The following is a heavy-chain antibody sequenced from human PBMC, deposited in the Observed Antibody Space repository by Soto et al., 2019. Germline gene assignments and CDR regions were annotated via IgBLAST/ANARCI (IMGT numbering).Heavy chain of an antibody. J-gene: IGHJ4*02. CDR3: ARDGRGHYDILTGYYIN. D-gene: IGHD3-9*01. CDR2: IWYDGSNK. CDR1: GFTFSSYG. Sequence: GGSLRLSCAASGFTFSSYGMHWVRQAPGKGLEWVAVIWYDGSNKYYADSVKGRFTISRDNSKNTLYLQMNSLRAEDTAVYYCARDGRGHYDILTGYYINWGQGTLVTVSS. V-gene: IGHV3-33*01.